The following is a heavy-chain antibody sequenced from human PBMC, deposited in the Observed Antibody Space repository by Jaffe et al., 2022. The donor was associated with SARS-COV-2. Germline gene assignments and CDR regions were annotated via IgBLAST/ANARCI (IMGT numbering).Heavy chain of an antibody. CDR1: GGSFSGYY. Sequence: QVQLQQWGAGLLKPSETLSLTCAVYGGSFSGYYWSWIRQPPGKGLEWIGEINHSGSTNYNPSLKSRVTISVDTSKNQFSLKLSSVTAADTAVYYCASTPSCSGGSCQPSLRYYYGMDVWGQGTTVTVSS. CDR3: ASTPSCSGGSCQPSLRYYYGMDV. D-gene: IGHD2-15*01. V-gene: IGHV4-34*01. J-gene: IGHJ6*02. CDR2: INHSGST.